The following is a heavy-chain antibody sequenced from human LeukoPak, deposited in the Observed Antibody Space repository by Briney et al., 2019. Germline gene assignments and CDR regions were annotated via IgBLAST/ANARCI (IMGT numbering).Heavy chain of an antibody. Sequence: ASVKVSCKASGGTFSSFAISWVRQAPGQGLEWMGGIIPIFGTANYAQKFQGRVTITTDESTSTAYMELSSLRSEDTAVYYCARPSGAKDYYYMDVWGKGTTVTVSS. V-gene: IGHV1-69*05. J-gene: IGHJ6*03. D-gene: IGHD2-15*01. CDR2: IIPIFGTA. CDR1: GGTFSSFA. CDR3: ARPSGAKDYYYMDV.